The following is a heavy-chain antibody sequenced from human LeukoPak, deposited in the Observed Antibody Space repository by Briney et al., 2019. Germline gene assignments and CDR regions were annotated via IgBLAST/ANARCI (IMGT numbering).Heavy chain of an antibody. CDR1: GGSIRSYY. CDR2: IYYSGST. CDR3: ARYYGSGSLSESYYFDY. V-gene: IGHV4-59*08. Sequence: SETLSLTCTVSGGSIRSYYWRCIRQPPGKGLEWIGYIYYSGSTNYNPSLKSRVTISVDTSKNQFSLKLSSVTAADTAVYYCARYYGSGSLSESYYFDYWGQGTLVTVSS. J-gene: IGHJ4*02. D-gene: IGHD3-10*01.